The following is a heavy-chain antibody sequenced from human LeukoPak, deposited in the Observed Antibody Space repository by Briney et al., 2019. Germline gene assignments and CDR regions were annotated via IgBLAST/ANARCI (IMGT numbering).Heavy chain of an antibody. CDR2: IYYSGST. J-gene: IGHJ4*02. Sequence: SETLSLTCTVSGGSISNYYWSWIRQPPGKGLEWIDYIYYSGSTNYNPSLKSRVTISVDTSKNQFSLKLSSVTAADTAVYYCARGMWVPAAGEGRFDYWGQGTLVTVSS. CDR1: GGSISNYY. V-gene: IGHV4-59*01. CDR3: ARGMWVPAAGEGRFDY. D-gene: IGHD2-2*01.